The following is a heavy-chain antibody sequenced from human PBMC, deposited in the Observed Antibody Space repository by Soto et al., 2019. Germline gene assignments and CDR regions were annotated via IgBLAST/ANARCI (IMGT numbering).Heavy chain of an antibody. V-gene: IGHV3-9*01. CDR2: ISWNSGSI. CDR1: GFTFDDYV. CDR3: AKDLRLRYFDWLPDAFDI. Sequence: EVQLVESGGGLVQPGRSLRLSCAASGFTFDDYVMHWVRQAPGKGLEWVSGISWNSGSIGYADSVKGRFTISRDNAKNSLYLQMNSLRAEDTALYYCAKDLRLRYFDWLPDAFDIWGQGTMVTVSS. J-gene: IGHJ3*02. D-gene: IGHD3-9*01.